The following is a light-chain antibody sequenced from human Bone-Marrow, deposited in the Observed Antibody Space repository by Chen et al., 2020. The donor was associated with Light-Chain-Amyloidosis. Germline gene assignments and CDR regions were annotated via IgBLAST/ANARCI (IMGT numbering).Light chain of an antibody. Sequence: DVVLTQSPLSLPVILGQPASISCRSSESLLYRDGDTYLSWFHQRPGQSPRRLIYGVSKRDSGVPDRFSGSGSGALFTLKISRVQADDVGVYYCMQGTHWPMTFGPGTRLEIK. J-gene: IGKJ5*01. CDR3: MQGTHWPMT. CDR2: GVS. CDR1: ESLLYRDGDTY. V-gene: IGKV2-30*01.